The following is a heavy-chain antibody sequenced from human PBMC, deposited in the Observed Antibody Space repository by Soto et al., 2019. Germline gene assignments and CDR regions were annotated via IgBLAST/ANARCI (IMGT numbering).Heavy chain of an antibody. J-gene: IGHJ6*02. Sequence: EWVAVISYDGSNKYYADSVKGRFTISRDNSKNTLYLQMNSLRAEDTAVYYCARDRLSPYSGRYYAPSLYYSYGMDFWCQGT. CDR3: ARDRLSPYSGRYYAPSLYYSYGMDF. V-gene: IGHV3-30-3*01. CDR2: ISYDGSNK. D-gene: IGHD1-26*01.